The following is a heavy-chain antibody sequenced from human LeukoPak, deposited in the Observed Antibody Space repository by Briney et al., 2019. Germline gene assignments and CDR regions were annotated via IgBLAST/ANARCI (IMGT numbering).Heavy chain of an antibody. D-gene: IGHD3-9*01. CDR2: ISHSGTT. V-gene: IGHV4-38-2*02. Sequence: SETLSLTCSVSGYSISSGYYWGWIRQPPGKGLEWIASISHSGTTYYKASLKSRLTISLDRSKNQFSLKLSSVSAADTAVYYCAREDDYDILIALPHFSPQTDYWGPGTLVTVSS. CDR3: AREDDYDILIALPHFSPQTDY. J-gene: IGHJ4*01. CDR1: GYSISSGYY.